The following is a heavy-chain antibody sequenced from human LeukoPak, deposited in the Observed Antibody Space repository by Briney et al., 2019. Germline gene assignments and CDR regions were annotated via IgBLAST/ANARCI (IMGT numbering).Heavy chain of an antibody. D-gene: IGHD5-24*01. Sequence: GGSLRLSCAASGFAFSSYEMNWVRQAPGKGLEWVSHISSSGNAIYYADSVKGRFTISRDNAKKSLYLQMNSLRAEDTAVYYCAREPYVVENGMDVWGQGTTVTVPS. J-gene: IGHJ6*02. V-gene: IGHV3-48*03. CDR2: ISSSGNAI. CDR3: AREPYVVENGMDV. CDR1: GFAFSSYE.